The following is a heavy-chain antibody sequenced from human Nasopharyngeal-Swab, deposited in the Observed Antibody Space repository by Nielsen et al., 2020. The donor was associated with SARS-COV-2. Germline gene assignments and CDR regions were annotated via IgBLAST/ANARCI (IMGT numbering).Heavy chain of an antibody. CDR3: AKQEGYYYDISDYTGNDY. CDR1: GFTFSSYG. Sequence: GESLKISCVTSGFTFSSYGMHWVRQAPGKGLEWLAVISYDGSNKYYADSVKGRFTISRDNSKNTLYLQMNSLRADDTAVYYCAKQEGYYYDISDYTGNDYWGQGTLVTVSS. D-gene: IGHD3-22*01. J-gene: IGHJ4*02. V-gene: IGHV3-30*18. CDR2: ISYDGSNK.